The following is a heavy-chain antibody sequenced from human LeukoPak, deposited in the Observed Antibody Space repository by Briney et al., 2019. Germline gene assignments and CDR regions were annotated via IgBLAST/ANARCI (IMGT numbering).Heavy chain of an antibody. D-gene: IGHD6-13*01. CDR1: GGSFSGYY. Sequence: SETLSLTCAVYGGSFSGYYWGWIRQPPGKGLEWIGEINHSGSTNYNPSLKSRVTISVDTSKNQFSLKLSSVTAADTAVYYCASRIAAAAPSDYWGQGTLVTVSS. J-gene: IGHJ4*02. CDR3: ASRIAAAAPSDY. V-gene: IGHV4-34*01. CDR2: INHSGST.